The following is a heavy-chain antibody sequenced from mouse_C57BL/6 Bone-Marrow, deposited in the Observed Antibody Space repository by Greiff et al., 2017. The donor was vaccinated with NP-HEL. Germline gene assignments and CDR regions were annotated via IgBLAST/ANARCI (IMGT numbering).Heavy chain of an antibody. Sequence: EVQLQESGAELVRPGASVKLSCTASGFNIKDDYMHWVKQRPEQGLEWIGWIDPENGDTEYASKFQGKATITADTSSNTAYLQLSSLTSEDTAVYYCTTGLHFAYWGQGTLVTVSA. V-gene: IGHV14-4*01. CDR2: IDPENGDT. CDR3: TTGLHFAY. J-gene: IGHJ3*01. D-gene: IGHD2-4*01. CDR1: GFNIKDDY.